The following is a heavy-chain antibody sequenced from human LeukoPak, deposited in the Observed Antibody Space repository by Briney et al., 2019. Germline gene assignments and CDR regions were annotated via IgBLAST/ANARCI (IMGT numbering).Heavy chain of an antibody. J-gene: IGHJ4*02. CDR3: TTIRDLDY. CDR1: GFTFNNAW. CDR2: IISNTYGVTT. Sequence: GGSLRLSCAASGFTFNNAWMSWVRQAPGKGREWVGRIISNTYGVTTNHAASVKGRFTISRDDSNSMLYLQMNSLKIEDTAVYYCTTIRDLDYWGQGTLVTVSS. V-gene: IGHV3-15*01. D-gene: IGHD5-24*01.